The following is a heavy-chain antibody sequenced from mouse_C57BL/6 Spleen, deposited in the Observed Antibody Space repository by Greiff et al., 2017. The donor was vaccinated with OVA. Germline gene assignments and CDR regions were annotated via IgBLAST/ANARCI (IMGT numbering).Heavy chain of an antibody. CDR2: IYPGDGDT. V-gene: IGHV1-82*01. J-gene: IGHJ2*01. CDR3: ARSITTVVEGTFDY. D-gene: IGHD1-1*01. CDR1: GYAFSSSW. Sequence: VQLQQSGPELVKPGASVKISCKASGYAFSSSWMNWVKQRPGKGLEWIGRIYPGDGDTNYNGKFKGKATLTADKSSSTAYMQLSSLTSEDSAVYFCARSITTVVEGTFDYWGQGTTLTVSS.